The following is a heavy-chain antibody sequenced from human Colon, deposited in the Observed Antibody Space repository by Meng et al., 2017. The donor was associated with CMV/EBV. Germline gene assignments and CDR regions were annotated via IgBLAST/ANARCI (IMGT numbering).Heavy chain of an antibody. Sequence: SETLSLTCTVSGGTISSYSWSWIRQPPGKGLEWIGSVYYSGNTGYNPSLKSRVIISVDRSKNQFSLNLNSVTAADTAMYYCASEDIATRRGGNYFYSYGMDVWGQGTTVTVSS. CDR3: ASEDIATRRGGNYFYSYGMDV. D-gene: IGHD3-10*01. V-gene: IGHV4-59*01. J-gene: IGHJ6*02. CDR2: VYYSGNT. CDR1: GGTISSYS.